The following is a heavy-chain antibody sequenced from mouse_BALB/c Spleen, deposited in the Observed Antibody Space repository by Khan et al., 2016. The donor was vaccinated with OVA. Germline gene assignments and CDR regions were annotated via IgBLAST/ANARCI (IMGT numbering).Heavy chain of an antibody. D-gene: IGHD2-3*01. Sequence: QLQQPGPELVRPGVSVKISCKGSGYTFTDYAIHWVKQSHAKSLEWIGLISSYSGNTSYKQKFKGRATMTVDKSSSTAYMELARLTSEDSAIYYCTRPAYDGYYDYWGQGTTLTVSS. J-gene: IGHJ2*01. V-gene: IGHV1S137*01. CDR3: TRPAYDGYYDY. CDR1: GYTFTDYA. CDR2: ISSYSGNT.